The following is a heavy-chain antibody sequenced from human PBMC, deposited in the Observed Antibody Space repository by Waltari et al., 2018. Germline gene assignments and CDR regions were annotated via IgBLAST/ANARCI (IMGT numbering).Heavy chain of an antibody. CDR2: IFYDGSKQ. Sequence: QVQLVESGGGVVQPGRSLRLSCAASGFTFSNYGMHWVRQAPGKGVGWVAFIFYDGSKQYYGDSVKGRFTISRDDSKNTLYLQMNSLRAEDTAVYNCVRGDYYFDFWGQGTLVTVSS. CDR3: VRGDYYFDF. D-gene: IGHD1-26*01. CDR1: GFTFSNYG. V-gene: IGHV3-33*01. J-gene: IGHJ4*02.